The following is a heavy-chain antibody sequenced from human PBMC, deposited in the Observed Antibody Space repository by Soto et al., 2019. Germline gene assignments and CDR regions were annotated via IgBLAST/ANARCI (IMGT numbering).Heavy chain of an antibody. J-gene: IGHJ4*02. Sequence: SETLSLTCTVSGGSISSYYWSWIRQPPGKGLEWIGYIYYSGSTNYNPSLKSRVAISVDTSKDQFSLKLRSVTAADTAIYYCARGYNGGWYLNDYWGQGTLVTVSS. V-gene: IGHV4-59*01. D-gene: IGHD6-19*01. CDR3: ARGYNGGWYLNDY. CDR1: GGSISSYY. CDR2: IYYSGST.